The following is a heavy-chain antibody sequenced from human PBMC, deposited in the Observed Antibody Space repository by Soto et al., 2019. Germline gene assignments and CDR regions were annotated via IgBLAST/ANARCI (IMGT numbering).Heavy chain of an antibody. J-gene: IGHJ6*02. CDR1: GGYIRNGDYY. Sequence: SETLSLPCTVSGGYIRNGDYYWSWNRKPQGKGLECIGYIYSSRSTYYHPSLKSRVTISVATSKNQFSLKLSSVTAADTAVYYCARDFYFFWSGIGYYYYYGMDVWGQGTTVTVSS. CDR2: IYSSRST. CDR3: ARDFYFFWSGIGYYYYYGMDV. D-gene: IGHD3-3*01. V-gene: IGHV4-30-4*01.